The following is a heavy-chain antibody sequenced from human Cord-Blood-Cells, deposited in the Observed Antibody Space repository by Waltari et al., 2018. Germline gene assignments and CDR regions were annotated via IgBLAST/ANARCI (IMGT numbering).Heavy chain of an antibody. CDR2: INHSGST. D-gene: IGHD3-16*01. Sequence: QVQLQQWGAGLLKPSETLSLTCAVYGGSFSGYYWCWIRQPPGKGLEWIGEINHSGSTNYNPSLKSRVTISVDTSKNQFSLKLSSVTAADTAVYYCARGQRWGRPSFDYWGQGTLVTVSS. V-gene: IGHV4-34*01. CDR3: ARGQRWGRPSFDY. CDR1: GGSFSGYY. J-gene: IGHJ4*02.